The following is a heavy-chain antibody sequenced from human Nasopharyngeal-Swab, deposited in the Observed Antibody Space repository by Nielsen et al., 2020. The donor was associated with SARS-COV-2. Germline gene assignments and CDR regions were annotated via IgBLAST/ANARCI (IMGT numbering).Heavy chain of an antibody. J-gene: IGHJ4*02. CDR3: VRVGPYCGVDCYSRFFDY. V-gene: IGHV3-72*01. CDR1: GFGFSAHY. Sequence: GEALKISCAASGFGFSAHYMDWVRQAPGMGLEWVGRIRNKDTRYTTEYAASVKGRFTISRDDSKNSLYLQMNSLKTEDAAVYYCVRVGPYCGVDCYSRFFDYWGQGTLVTVSS. CDR2: IRNKDTRYTT. D-gene: IGHD2-21*02.